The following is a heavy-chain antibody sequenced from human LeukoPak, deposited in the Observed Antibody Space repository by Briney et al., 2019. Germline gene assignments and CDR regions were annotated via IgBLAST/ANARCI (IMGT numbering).Heavy chain of an antibody. D-gene: IGHD5-18*01. CDR1: GFTFSSYA. CDR3: ARDLGADTAMAEDY. J-gene: IGHJ4*02. Sequence: GGSLRLSCAASGFTFSSYAMHWVRQAPGKGLEWVAVISYDGSNKYSADSVKGRFTISRDNSKNTLYLQMNSLRAEDTAVYYCARDLGADTAMAEDYWGQGTLVTVSS. CDR2: ISYDGSNK. V-gene: IGHV3-30-3*01.